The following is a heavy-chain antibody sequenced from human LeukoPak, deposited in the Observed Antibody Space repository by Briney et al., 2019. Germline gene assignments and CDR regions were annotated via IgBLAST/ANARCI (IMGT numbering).Heavy chain of an antibody. CDR3: ARDTSVAGDHDAFDI. D-gene: IGHD6-19*01. CDR2: INPNSGGK. V-gene: IGHV1-2*02. CDR1: GYTSTGYY. J-gene: IGHJ3*02. Sequence: ASVKVSSKASGYTSTGYYMHWVRQAPGQGLEWMGWINPNSGGKNYAQKFQGRVTMTRDTSISTAYMELSSLRSEDTAVYYCARDTSVAGDHDAFDIWGQGTMVTVSS.